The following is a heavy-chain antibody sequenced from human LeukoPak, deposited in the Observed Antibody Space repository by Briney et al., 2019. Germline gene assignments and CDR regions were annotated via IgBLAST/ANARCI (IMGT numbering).Heavy chain of an antibody. CDR2: ICAYNGNT. D-gene: IGHD3-22*01. CDR1: GYTFTSYG. CDR3: ARVAKYYYDSSGYLDY. Sequence: GASVKVSCKASGYTFTSYGISWVRQAPGQGLEWMGWICAYNGNTNYAQKLQGRVTMTTNTSTNTAYMELGSLRSDDTAVDYCARVAKYYYDSSGYLDYWGQGTLVTVSS. V-gene: IGHV1-18*01. J-gene: IGHJ4*02.